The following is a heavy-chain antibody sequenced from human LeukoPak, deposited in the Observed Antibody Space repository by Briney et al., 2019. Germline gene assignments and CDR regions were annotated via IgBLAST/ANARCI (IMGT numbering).Heavy chain of an antibody. J-gene: IGHJ5*02. Sequence: GGFLRLSCAASGFSFSDAWMSWVRQAPGKGLEWVSVIHSGGRTYYADSVKGRFTISRDNSKNTLYLQMNSLRAEDTAVYYCASSGSYATWFDPWGQGTLVTVSS. CDR3: ASSGSYATWFDP. CDR1: GFSFSDAW. V-gene: IGHV3-53*01. CDR2: IHSGGRT. D-gene: IGHD1-26*01.